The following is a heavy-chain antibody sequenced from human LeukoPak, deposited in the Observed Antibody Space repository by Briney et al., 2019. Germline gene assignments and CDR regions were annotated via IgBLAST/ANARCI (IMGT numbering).Heavy chain of an antibody. V-gene: IGHV3-53*01. CDR2: IYSGGST. J-gene: IGHJ4*02. CDR3: ARHTTLKYYFDY. CDR1: GFTVSSNY. D-gene: IGHD4-17*01. Sequence: GGSQRLSCAASGFTVSSNYMSWVRQAPGKGLEWVSVIYSGGSTYYADSVRGRFTVSRDNSKNTLYLQVNSLRAEDTAVYYCARHTTLKYYFDYWGQGTLVTVSS.